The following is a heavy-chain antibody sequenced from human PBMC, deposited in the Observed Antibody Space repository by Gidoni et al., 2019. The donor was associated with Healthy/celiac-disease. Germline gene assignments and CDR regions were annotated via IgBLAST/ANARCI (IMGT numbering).Heavy chain of an antibody. CDR2: IDPSDSYT. CDR3: ARHNTYGYYYGSGSSYNWFDP. Sequence: EVQLVQSVAVVKKPGEPLRISCKGSGYSSTSYWIRWVRQMPGKGLEWMGRIDPSDSYTNYSPSFQGHVTISADKSISTAYLQWSSLKASDTAMYYCARHNTYGYYYGSGSSYNWFDPWGQGTLVTVSS. D-gene: IGHD3-10*01. V-gene: IGHV5-10-1*01. J-gene: IGHJ5*02. CDR1: GYSSTSYW.